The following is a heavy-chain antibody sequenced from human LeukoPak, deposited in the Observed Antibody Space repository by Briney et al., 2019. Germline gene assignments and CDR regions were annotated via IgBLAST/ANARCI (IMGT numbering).Heavy chain of an antibody. J-gene: IGHJ4*02. CDR2: ISSNGGST. CDR3: VKSDNIGGATYFDL. CDR1: GFTFSIYA. D-gene: IGHD1-26*01. V-gene: IGHV3-64*05. Sequence: GGSLRLSCAASGFTFSIYAMSCVRQAPGKGLEWVPAISSNGGSTYYADSVKGRFTISRDNSKNTLYFQMSSLRAEDTAVYYCVKSDNIGGATYFDLWGQGTLVTVSS.